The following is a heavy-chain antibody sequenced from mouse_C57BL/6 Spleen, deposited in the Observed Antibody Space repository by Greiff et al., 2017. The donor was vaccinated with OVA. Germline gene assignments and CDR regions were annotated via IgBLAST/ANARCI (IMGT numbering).Heavy chain of an antibody. CDR1: GFNIKDYY. V-gene: IGHV14-2*01. D-gene: IGHD1-1*01. CDR3: AGTTVVAPFDY. Sequence: VHVKQSGAELVKPGASVKLSCTASGFNIKDYYMHWVKQRTEQGLEWIGRIDPEDGETKYAPKFQGKATITADTSSNTAYLQLSSLTSEDTAVYYCAGTTVVAPFDYWGQGTTLTVSS. CDR2: IDPEDGET. J-gene: IGHJ2*01.